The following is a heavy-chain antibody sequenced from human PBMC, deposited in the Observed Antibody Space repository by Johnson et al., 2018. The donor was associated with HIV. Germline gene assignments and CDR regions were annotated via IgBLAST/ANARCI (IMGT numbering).Heavy chain of an antibody. V-gene: IGHV3-20*04. J-gene: IGHJ3*02. CDR2: INWNGGST. CDR1: GFTFDDYG. D-gene: IGHD1-26*01. Sequence: VQLVESGGGVVRPGGSLRLSCAASGFTFDDYGMSWVRQAPGKGLEWVSGINWNGGSTGYADSVKGRFTISRDNDKNSMYLQMNNLRAEDTAFYYCARAHSGSYYHDGVDSWGQGTMVTVSS. CDR3: ARAHSGSYYHDGVDS.